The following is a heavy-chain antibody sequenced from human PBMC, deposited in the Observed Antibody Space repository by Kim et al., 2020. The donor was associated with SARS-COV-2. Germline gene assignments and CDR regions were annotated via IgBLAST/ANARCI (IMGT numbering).Heavy chain of an antibody. J-gene: IGHJ2*01. CDR3: ARGGGRGVRGVDWYFDL. CDR1: GFTFSSYS. V-gene: IGHV3-48*02. CDR2: ISSSSSTI. D-gene: IGHD3-10*01. Sequence: GGSLRLSCAASGFTFSSYSMNWVRQAPGKGLEWVSYISSSSSTIYYADSVKGRFTISRDNAKNSLYLQMNSLRDEDTAVYYCARGGGRGVRGVDWYFDLWGRGTLVTVSS.